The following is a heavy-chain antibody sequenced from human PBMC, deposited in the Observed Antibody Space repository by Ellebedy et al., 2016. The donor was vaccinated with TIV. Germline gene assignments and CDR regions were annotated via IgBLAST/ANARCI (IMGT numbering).Heavy chain of an antibody. CDR1: GYTFTGYY. Sequence: AASVKVSCKASGYTFTGYYMHWVRQAPGQGLEWMGIINPSGGSTSYAQKFQGRVTMTRDTSISTAYMELSRLRSDDTAVYYCASEGVQWPWGQGTLVTVSS. D-gene: IGHD2-8*01. J-gene: IGHJ4*02. CDR2: INPSGGST. V-gene: IGHV1-46*01. CDR3: ASEGVQWP.